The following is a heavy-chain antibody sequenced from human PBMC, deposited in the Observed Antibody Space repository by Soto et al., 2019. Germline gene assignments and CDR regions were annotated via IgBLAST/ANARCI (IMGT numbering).Heavy chain of an antibody. CDR2: VYYSGGT. V-gene: IGHV4-59*11. D-gene: IGHD2-21*01. Sequence: QVQLQESGPGLVKPSETLSLTCTVAGGSLTDHYLNWFRQSPGKGLHWIGYVYYSGGTNYNPALMSRVTMSVDTSKNQFSLTLRSVTAADTAVYYCARGNDWKSSTFDIWGQGTMVSVSS. CDR3: ARGNDWKSSTFDI. J-gene: IGHJ3*02. CDR1: GGSLTDHY.